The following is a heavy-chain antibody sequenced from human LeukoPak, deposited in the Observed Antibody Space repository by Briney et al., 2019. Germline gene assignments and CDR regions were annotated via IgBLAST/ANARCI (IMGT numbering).Heavy chain of an antibody. D-gene: IGHD4-23*01. J-gene: IGHJ6*03. Sequence: ASVKVSCKASGYTFTGYYMHWVRQAPGQGLEWMGWINPNSGGTNYAQKFQGRVTMTRDTSISTAYMELSRLRSDDTAVYYCASLMGGGNSGDYYYYYMDVWGKGTTVTVSS. V-gene: IGHV1-2*02. CDR2: INPNSGGT. CDR1: GYTFTGYY. CDR3: ASLMGGGNSGDYYYYYMDV.